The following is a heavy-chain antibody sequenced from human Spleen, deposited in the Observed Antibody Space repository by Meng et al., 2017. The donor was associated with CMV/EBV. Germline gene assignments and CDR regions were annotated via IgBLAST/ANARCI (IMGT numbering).Heavy chain of an antibody. CDR1: GYTFINYG. J-gene: IGHJ6*02. V-gene: IGHV1-69*10. D-gene: IGHD2-2*02. CDR2: IIPILGIA. Sequence: SVKVSCKTSGYTFINYGIIWVRQAPGQGLEWMGGIIPILGIANYAQKFQGRVTITADKSTSTAYMELSSLRSEDTAVYYCARRRVPAAIVDYYYGMDVWGQGTTVTVSS. CDR3: ARRRVPAAIVDYYYGMDV.